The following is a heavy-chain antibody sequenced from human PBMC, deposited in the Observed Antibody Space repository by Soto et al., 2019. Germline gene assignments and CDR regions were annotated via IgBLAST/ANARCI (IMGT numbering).Heavy chain of an antibody. V-gene: IGHV1-69*13. CDR3: AKELTTVAKDVYYYYGLHV. CDR2: IIPVFGSA. CDR1: GGNFRSSA. J-gene: IGHJ6*02. D-gene: IGHD4-17*01. Sequence: GASVKVSCKASGGNFRSSAISWVRQAPGQGLEWMGGIIPVFGSANYAQKFQGRVTITADESTSTAYMEVSSLRSDDTAVYYCAKELTTVAKDVYYYYGLHVWGQGTTVTVSS.